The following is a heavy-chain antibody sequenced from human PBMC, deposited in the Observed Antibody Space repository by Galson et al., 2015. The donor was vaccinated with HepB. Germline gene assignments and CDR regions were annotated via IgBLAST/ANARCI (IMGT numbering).Heavy chain of an antibody. J-gene: IGHJ3*02. D-gene: IGHD6-19*01. CDR1: GGSISSYY. CDR2: IYYSGNT. V-gene: IGHV4-59*08. Sequence: SEPLSLTCTVSGGSISSYYWSWIRQPPGKGLEWIGYIYYSGNTNYDPSLKSRVTISVDTSKNQFSLKLSSVTAADTAVYYCARPYSSGWYGAFDIWGQGTMVTVSS. CDR3: ARPYSSGWYGAFDI.